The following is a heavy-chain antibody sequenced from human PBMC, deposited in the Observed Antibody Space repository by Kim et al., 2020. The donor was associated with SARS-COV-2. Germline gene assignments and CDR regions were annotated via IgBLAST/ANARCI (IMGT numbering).Heavy chain of an antibody. V-gene: IGHV3-23*01. D-gene: IGHD2-21*02. CDR3: AKTRGGGDWTHFDY. J-gene: IGHJ4*02. Sequence: ADYVKGRFTISRDNSKNTLYLQMNSLRAEDTAVFYCAKTRGGGDWTHFDYWGQGTLVTVSS.